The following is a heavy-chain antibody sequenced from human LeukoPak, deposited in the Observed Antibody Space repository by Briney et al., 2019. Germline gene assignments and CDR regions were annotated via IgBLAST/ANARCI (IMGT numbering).Heavy chain of an antibody. CDR3: ARDGGTGDYAWD. J-gene: IGHJ3*01. CDR1: GFTFNTYW. V-gene: IGHV3-74*03. D-gene: IGHD4-17*01. CDR2: INSDGSSI. Sequence: GGSLRLSCAASGFTFNTYWMHWVRQAPGKGLVWVSRINSDGSSITYADSVRGRFTISRDNAKNTLYLQMNSLRAEDTAVYYCARDGGTGDYAWDWGQGTMVTVSS.